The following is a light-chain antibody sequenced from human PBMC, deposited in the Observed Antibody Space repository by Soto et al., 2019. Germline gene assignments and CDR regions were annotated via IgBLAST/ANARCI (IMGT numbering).Light chain of an antibody. CDR2: DAF. J-gene: IGKJ4*01. CDR3: QQYNNWAPLT. V-gene: IGKV3-15*01. Sequence: EVVMTQSPATLSVSPGERATLSCRASQSVGSKLAWYQQKPGQAPRLLIFDAFTRATGIPARFSGSGSGTEFTLVISSLQSEDFAVYYCQQYNNWAPLTFGGGTKVEI. CDR1: QSVGSK.